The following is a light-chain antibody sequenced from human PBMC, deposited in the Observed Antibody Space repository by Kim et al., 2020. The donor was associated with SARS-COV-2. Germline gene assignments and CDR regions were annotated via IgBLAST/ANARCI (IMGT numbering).Light chain of an antibody. CDR1: SNVLGEDTF. J-gene: IGLJ3*02. V-gene: IGLV2-14*01. CDR3: LSDININTWV. Sequence: QSALSQPSSVSASPGQSVTITCSGVSNVLGEDTFVSWYQQSPGKAPRLIIFDVTKRPSGVSDRFSGSKSGNTASLTISGLQTEDEADYYCLSDININTWVFGGGTKLTVL. CDR2: DVT.